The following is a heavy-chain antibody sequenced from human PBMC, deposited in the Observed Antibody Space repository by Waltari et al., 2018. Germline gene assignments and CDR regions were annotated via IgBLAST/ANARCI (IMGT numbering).Heavy chain of an antibody. CDR2: IRYDGSNK. CDR1: GFTFSSYG. Sequence: QVQLVESGGGVVQPGGSLRLSCAASGFTFSSYGMHWVLQAPGKGLEWVAFIRYDGSNKYYADSVKGRFTISRDNSKNTLYLQMNSLRAEDTAVYYCAKDRIVAAAGFFDYWGQGTLVTVSS. CDR3: AKDRIVAAAGFFDY. D-gene: IGHD6-13*01. J-gene: IGHJ4*02. V-gene: IGHV3-30*02.